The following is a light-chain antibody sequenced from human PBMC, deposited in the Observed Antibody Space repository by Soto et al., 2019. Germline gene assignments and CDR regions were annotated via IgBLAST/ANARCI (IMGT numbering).Light chain of an antibody. CDR2: AAS. Sequence: EIVLTPSPGTLSLSPGEKATLSCRASQSISNYLAWYQQRPGQFPRLLIYAASSRATGVPDRFSGGGSATDFTLTVSRLEPEDFAVYYCQQYGGSPRTFGQGTKLEIK. CDR1: QSISNY. V-gene: IGKV3-20*01. J-gene: IGKJ2*01. CDR3: QQYGGSPRT.